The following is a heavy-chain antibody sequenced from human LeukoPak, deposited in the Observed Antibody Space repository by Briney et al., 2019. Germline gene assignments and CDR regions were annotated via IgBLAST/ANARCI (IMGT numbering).Heavy chain of an antibody. Sequence: GGSLRLSCAPSGFTFSSYAMCWVRQAPGKGLEWVSAISGSGGSTYYADSVKGRFTISRDNSKNTLYLQMNSLRAEDTAVYYCAKGTLSIAAAGLPRGPWGQGTLVTVSA. CDR1: GFTFSSYA. V-gene: IGHV3-23*01. CDR2: ISGSGGST. J-gene: IGHJ4*02. CDR3: AKGTLSIAAAGLPRGP. D-gene: IGHD6-13*01.